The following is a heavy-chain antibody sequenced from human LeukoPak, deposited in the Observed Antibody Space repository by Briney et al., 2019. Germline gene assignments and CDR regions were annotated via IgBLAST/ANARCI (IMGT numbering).Heavy chain of an antibody. V-gene: IGHV3-23*01. CDR3: AKGYCSGGSCCLDY. CDR1: GFTFSSYA. J-gene: IGHJ4*02. D-gene: IGHD2-15*01. CDR2: ISGSGGST. Sequence: PGASLRLSCAASGFTFSSYAMSWVRQAPGKGLEWVSTISGSGGSTFYADSVKSRFTISRDNSKNTLYLQMNSLRAEDTAVYYCAKGYCSGGSCCLDYWGQGTLVTVSS.